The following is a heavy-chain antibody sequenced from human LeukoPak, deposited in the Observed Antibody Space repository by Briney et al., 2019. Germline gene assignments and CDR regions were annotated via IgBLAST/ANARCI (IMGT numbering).Heavy chain of an antibody. J-gene: IGHJ6*03. V-gene: IGHV3-21*01. CDR1: GFTFSSYE. CDR3: ARSPRAPGTYYYYYYMDV. Sequence: GGSLRLSCAASGFTFSSYEMNWVRQAPGKGLEWVSSISSSSSYIYYADSVKGRFTISRDNAKNSLYLQMNSLRAEDTAVYYCARSPRAPGTYYYYYYMDVWGKGTTVTVSS. CDR2: ISSSSSYI.